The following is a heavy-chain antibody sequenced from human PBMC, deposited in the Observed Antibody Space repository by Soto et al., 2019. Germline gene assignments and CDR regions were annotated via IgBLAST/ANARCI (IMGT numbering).Heavy chain of an antibody. J-gene: IGHJ4*02. CDR1: GFTFSSYW. Sequence: EVQLVESGGGLVQPGGSLRLSCAASGFTFSSYWMHWVRQAPGKGLVWVSRINSDGSSTSYADSVKGRFTISRDNAKNTLYLQMNSLRDEDTAVYYCASYSSTWHAVDYWGQGTLVTVSS. CDR3: ASYSSTWHAVDY. V-gene: IGHV3-74*01. D-gene: IGHD6-13*01. CDR2: INSDGSST.